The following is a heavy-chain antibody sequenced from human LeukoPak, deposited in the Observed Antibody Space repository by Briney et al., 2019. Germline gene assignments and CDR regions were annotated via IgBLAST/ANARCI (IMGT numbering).Heavy chain of an antibody. V-gene: IGHV1-18*01. D-gene: IGHD2-2*01. CDR2: ISAYNGNT. CDR3: ARDLSARPLGVVVPAAMDY. Sequence: ASVKVSCKASGYTFTSYGISWVRQAPGQGLEWLGWISAYNGNTNYAQKLQGRVTMTTDTSTSTAYMGLRSLRSDDTAVYYCARDLSARPLGVVVPAAMDYWGQGTLVTVSS. CDR1: GYTFTSYG. J-gene: IGHJ4*02.